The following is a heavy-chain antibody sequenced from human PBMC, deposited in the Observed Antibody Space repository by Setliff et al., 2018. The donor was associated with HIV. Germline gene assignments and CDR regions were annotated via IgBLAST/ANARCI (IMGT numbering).Heavy chain of an antibody. J-gene: IGHJ5*02. V-gene: IGHV4-34*01. CDR1: GGSSSDFY. Sequence: ASETLSLTCAVFGGSSSDFYWSWIRQPPGKGLEWIGEISYSGSTVYNPSLKSRVTMSVDASKNLVSLNLNSVTAADTAIYYCARGVARQVVIDRWFDPWGQGTPVTVSS. D-gene: IGHD2-21*01. CDR3: ARGVARQVVIDRWFDP. CDR2: ISYSGST.